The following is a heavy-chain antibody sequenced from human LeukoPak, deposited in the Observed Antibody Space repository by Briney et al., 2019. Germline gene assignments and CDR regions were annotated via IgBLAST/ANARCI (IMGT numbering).Heavy chain of an antibody. D-gene: IGHD1-7*01. CDR2: IYYSGST. CDR1: GGSISSYY. Sequence: SETLSLTCTDSGGSISSYYWSWIRQPPGKGLEWIGYIYYSGSTNYNPSLKSRVTISVDTSKNQFSLKLSSVTAADTAVYYCARDLAGTTGFDYWGQGTLVTVSS. V-gene: IGHV4-59*01. J-gene: IGHJ4*02. CDR3: ARDLAGTTGFDY.